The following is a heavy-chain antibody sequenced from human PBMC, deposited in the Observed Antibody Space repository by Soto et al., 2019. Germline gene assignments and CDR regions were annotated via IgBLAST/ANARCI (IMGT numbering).Heavy chain of an antibody. V-gene: IGHV3-23*01. Sequence: EVQLLESGGGLLQPGGSMRLSCAASGFTFNNYVMNWVRQAPGKGLEWVSTISRTGIGSPYYSDSVKGRFTISRDNSKNTLALQMNNLRAEDTAVYFCARGRYFDGGDYWVANLAFDYWGQGTLVTVSS. J-gene: IGHJ4*02. CDR3: ARGRYFDGGDYWVANLAFDY. CDR2: ISRTGIGSP. CDR1: GFTFNNYV. D-gene: IGHD3-22*01.